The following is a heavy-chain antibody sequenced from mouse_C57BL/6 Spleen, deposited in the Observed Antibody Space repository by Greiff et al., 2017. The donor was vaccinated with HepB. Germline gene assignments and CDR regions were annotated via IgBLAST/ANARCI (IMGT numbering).Heavy chain of an antibody. CDR1: GFTFKNTY. CDR3: ALYGGSGPGWFAY. CDR2: IDPANGYT. Sequence: EVQLQQSVAELVRPGASVKLSCTASGFTFKNTYMHWVKQRPEQGLEWIGRIDPANGYTKYAPKFQGKATITADTSSNTAYLQLSSLTSEDTANYYGALYGGSGPGWFAYWGQGTLVTVSA. J-gene: IGHJ3*01. V-gene: IGHV14-3*01. D-gene: IGHD1-1*02.